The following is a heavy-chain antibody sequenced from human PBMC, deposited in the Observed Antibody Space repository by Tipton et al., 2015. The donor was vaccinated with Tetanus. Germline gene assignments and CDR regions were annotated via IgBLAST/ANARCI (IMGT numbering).Heavy chain of an antibody. CDR1: GGSLSSYY. D-gene: IGHD4-17*01. V-gene: IGHV4-59*01. Sequence: TLSLTCAVSGGSLSSYYWSWIRQPPGKGLEWIGYIYYSGSTNYNPSLKSRVTISVDTSKNQFSLKLSSVTAADTAVYYCARDPLSRYYGDYGWFDPWGQGTLVTVSS. CDR3: ARDPLSRYYGDYGWFDP. J-gene: IGHJ5*02. CDR2: IYYSGST.